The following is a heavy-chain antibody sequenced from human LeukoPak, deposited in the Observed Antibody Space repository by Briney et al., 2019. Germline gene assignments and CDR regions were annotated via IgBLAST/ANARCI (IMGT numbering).Heavy chain of an antibody. J-gene: IGHJ6*03. D-gene: IGHD3-10*01. V-gene: IGHV4-4*07. CDR3: ARSLVLWFGELSYYMDV. CDR1: GGSISGYY. CDR2: IYTSGST. Sequence: PSETLSLTCTVSGGSISGYYWTWIRKPAGKGLEWIGRIYTSGSTDYNPSLKSRVTMSVDTSKNQFSLRLTSVTAADTAVYSCARSLVLWFGELSYYMDVWGKGTTVTVSS.